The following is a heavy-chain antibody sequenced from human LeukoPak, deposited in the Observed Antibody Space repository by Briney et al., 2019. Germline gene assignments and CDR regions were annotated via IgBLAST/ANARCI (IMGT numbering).Heavy chain of an antibody. CDR3: AKDKVVRGVIDYYYMDV. J-gene: IGHJ6*03. CDR2: ISWNSGSI. Sequence: QTGGSLRLSCAASGFTFDDYAMHWVRQAPGKGLEWVSGISWNSGSIGYADSVKGRFTISRDNAKNSLYLQMNSLRAEDTALYYCAKDKVVRGVIDYYYMDVWGKGTTVTISS. CDR1: GFTFDDYA. D-gene: IGHD3-10*01. V-gene: IGHV3-9*01.